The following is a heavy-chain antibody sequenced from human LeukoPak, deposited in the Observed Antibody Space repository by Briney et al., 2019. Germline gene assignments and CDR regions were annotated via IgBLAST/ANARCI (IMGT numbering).Heavy chain of an antibody. CDR1: GGSISSGSYY. D-gene: IGHD3-22*01. CDR2: IYYSGST. J-gene: IGHJ4*02. Sequence: SETLSLTCTVSGGSISSGSYYWGWIRQPPGKGLEWIGSIYYSGSTYYNPSLKSRVTISVDTSKNQFSLKLSSVTAADTAVYYCARLRVTMIVVVITRGYFDYWGQGTLVTVSS. CDR3: ARLRVTMIVVVITRGYFDY. V-gene: IGHV4-39*01.